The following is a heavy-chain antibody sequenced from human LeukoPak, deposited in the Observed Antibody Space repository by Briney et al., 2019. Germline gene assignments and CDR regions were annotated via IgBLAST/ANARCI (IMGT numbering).Heavy chain of an antibody. D-gene: IGHD1-26*01. J-gene: IGHJ4*02. V-gene: IGHV1-2*02. CDR3: ARVFVMRGRYEGFDY. CDR2: INPNSGGT. Sequence: VASVKVSCKASGYTFTGYYMHWVRQAPGQGLEWMGWINPNSGGTNYAQKFQGRVTMTRDTSISTAYMELSRLRSDDTAVYYCARVFVMRGRYEGFDYWGQGTLVTVSS. CDR1: GYTFTGYY.